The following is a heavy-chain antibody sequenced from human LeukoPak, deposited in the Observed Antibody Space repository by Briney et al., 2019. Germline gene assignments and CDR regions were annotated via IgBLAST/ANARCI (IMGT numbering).Heavy chain of an antibody. CDR3: ARIGVSDY. Sequence: GGSLRLSCAASSFTFNTAWMNWVRQAPGKGLEWVGHIKSKTDGGTVDYAAPVKGRFTISRDDSKNTLYLQKNSLKTEDTAIYYCARIGVSDYWGQGTLVTVSS. CDR2: IKSKTDGGTV. V-gene: IGHV3-15*07. D-gene: IGHD3-3*01. J-gene: IGHJ4*02. CDR1: SFTFNTAW.